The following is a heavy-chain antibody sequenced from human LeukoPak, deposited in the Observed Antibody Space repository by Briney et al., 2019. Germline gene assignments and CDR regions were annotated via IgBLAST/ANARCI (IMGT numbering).Heavy chain of an antibody. CDR3: ARDLVTVTKGFDI. CDR1: GGSFSGYY. V-gene: IGHV4-34*01. CDR2: INHSGST. J-gene: IGHJ3*02. Sequence: SETLSLTCAVYGGSFSGYYWGWIRQPPGKGLEWIGEINHSGSTNYNPSLKSRVTISVDTSKNQFSLKLSSVTAADTAVYYCARDLVTVTKGFDIWGQGTMVSVSS. D-gene: IGHD4-17*01.